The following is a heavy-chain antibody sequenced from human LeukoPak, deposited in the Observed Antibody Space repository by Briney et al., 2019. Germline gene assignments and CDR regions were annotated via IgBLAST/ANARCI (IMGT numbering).Heavy chain of an antibody. CDR1: GYTFTSYY. V-gene: IGHV1-46*01. CDR2: INPGEGNT. CDR3: ARAGDSTGYYLGSRFDY. J-gene: IGHJ4*02. Sequence: GASVKVSCKASGYTFTSYYLHWVRQAPGQGLVWMGIINPGEGNTNYAQKFQGRVTMTRDTSTSTVYMELSSLRSEDTAVYHCARAGDSTGYYLGSRFDYWGQGTLVTVSS. D-gene: IGHD3-22*01.